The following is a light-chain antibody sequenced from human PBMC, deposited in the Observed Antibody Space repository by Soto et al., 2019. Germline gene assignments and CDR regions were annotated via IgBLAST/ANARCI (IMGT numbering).Light chain of an antibody. CDR3: QQYNNWPSWT. CDR1: QTISSW. Sequence: DIQMTQSPSTLSGSVGDRVTITCRASQTISSWLAWYQQKPGKAPKLLIYKASTLKSGVPSRFSGSGSGTEFTLTISRLQSEDFAVYYCQQYNNWPSWTFGQGTKVDI. CDR2: KAS. J-gene: IGKJ1*01. V-gene: IGKV1-5*03.